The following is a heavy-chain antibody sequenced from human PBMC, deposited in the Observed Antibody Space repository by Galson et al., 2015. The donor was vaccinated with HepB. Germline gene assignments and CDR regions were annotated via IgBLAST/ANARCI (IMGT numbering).Heavy chain of an antibody. CDR2: VRSKPYGGTT. CDR3: SRGSPFYYHTMDY. J-gene: IGHJ4*02. CDR1: GFTFRDHA. Sequence: SLRLSCAAAGFTFRDHAMTWLRRAPGKGLEWVSFVRSKPYGGTTEYAASVKGRFTISRDDSKSIVYLQMNSLESDDTAEYYCSRGSPFYYHTMDYWGQGTLVIVSS. V-gene: IGHV3-49*03. D-gene: IGHD3-22*01.